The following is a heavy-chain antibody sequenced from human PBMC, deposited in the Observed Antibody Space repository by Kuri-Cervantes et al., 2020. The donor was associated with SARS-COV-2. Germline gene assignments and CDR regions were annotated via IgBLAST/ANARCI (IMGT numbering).Heavy chain of an antibody. D-gene: IGHD4-23*01. CDR2: IYHSGST. CDR3: ARPGGFLDV. J-gene: IGHJ6*04. V-gene: IGHV4-38-2*02. Sequence: SETLSLTCTVSGYSISSGYYWGWIRQPPGKGLEWIGSIYHSGSTYYNPSLKSRVTISVDTSKNQFSLKLSSVTAADTAVYYCARPGGFLDVRGKGTTVTVSS. CDR1: GYSISSGYY.